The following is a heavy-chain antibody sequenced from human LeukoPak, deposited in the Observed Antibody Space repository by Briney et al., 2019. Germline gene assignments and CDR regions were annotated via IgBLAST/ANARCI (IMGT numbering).Heavy chain of an antibody. CDR2: ISGSGGST. J-gene: IGHJ4*02. V-gene: IGHV3-23*01. Sequence: GGSLRLSCAASGFTFSSYGMSWVRQAPGKGLEWVSAISGSGGSTYYADSVKGRFTISRDNSKNTLYLQMNSLRAEDTAVYYCAKATYYYYDSSGYYLPTYYFDYWGQGTLVTVSS. D-gene: IGHD3-22*01. CDR3: AKATYYYYDSSGYYLPTYYFDY. CDR1: GFTFSSYG.